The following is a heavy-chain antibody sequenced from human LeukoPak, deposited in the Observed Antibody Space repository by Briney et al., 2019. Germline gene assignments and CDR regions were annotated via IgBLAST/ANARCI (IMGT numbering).Heavy chain of an antibody. CDR3: ARGVGVDSLRRLDP. J-gene: IGHJ5*02. V-gene: IGHV1-2*02. D-gene: IGHD3-22*01. CDR1: GYTFTAYY. CDR2: INPNSGGT. Sequence: ASVKVSCKPSGYTFTAYYIHWVRQAPGQGLEWMGWINPNSGGTDYAQKFQGRVTMTRDTSISTVYMVLSRLTYDDTAVYYCARGVGVDSLRRLDPWGQGTLVTVSS.